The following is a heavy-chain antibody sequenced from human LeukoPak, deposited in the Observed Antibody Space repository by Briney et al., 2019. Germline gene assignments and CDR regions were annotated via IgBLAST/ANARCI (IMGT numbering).Heavy chain of an antibody. CDR3: ARPAAAGSFDY. V-gene: IGHV1-46*01. D-gene: IGHD6-13*01. CDR1: GYTFTSYY. J-gene: IGHJ4*02. Sequence: ASVKVSCKASGYTFTSYYMHWVRQAPGQGLEWMGIINPSGGNTGYAQKFQGRVTMTRNTSISTAYMELSSLRSEDTAVYYCARPAAAGSFDYWGQGTLVTVSS. CDR2: INPSGGNT.